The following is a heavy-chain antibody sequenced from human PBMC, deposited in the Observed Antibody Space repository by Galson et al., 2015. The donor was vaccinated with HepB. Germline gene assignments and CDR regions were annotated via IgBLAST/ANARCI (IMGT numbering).Heavy chain of an antibody. J-gene: IGHJ4*02. CDR1: GGSFSGYY. D-gene: IGHD3-3*01. Sequence: SEPLSLTCAVYGGSFSGYYWSWIRQPPGKGLEWIGEINHSGSTNYNPSLKSRVTISVDTSKNQFSLKLSSVTAADTAVYYCARWRYDFWNGFPPRPTADYWGQGTLVTVSS. CDR2: INHSGST. V-gene: IGHV4-34*01. CDR3: ARWRYDFWNGFPPRPTADY.